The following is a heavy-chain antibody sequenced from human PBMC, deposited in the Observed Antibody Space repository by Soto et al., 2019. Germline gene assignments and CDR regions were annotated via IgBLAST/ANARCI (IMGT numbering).Heavy chain of an antibody. V-gene: IGHV4-39*01. CDR2: IYYSGST. CDR3: ARHRKYYDILTGYYNPPTDFDY. J-gene: IGHJ4*02. D-gene: IGHD3-9*01. CDR1: GGSISSSSYY. Sequence: PSETLSLTCTVSGGSISSSSYYWGWIRQPPGKGLEWIGSIYYSGSTYYNPSLKSRFTISVDTSKNHFSLKLSSVTAADTAVYYCARHRKYYDILTGYYNPPTDFDYWGQGTLVTVSS.